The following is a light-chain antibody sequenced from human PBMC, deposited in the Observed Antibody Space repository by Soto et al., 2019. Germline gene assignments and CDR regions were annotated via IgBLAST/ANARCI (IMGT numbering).Light chain of an antibody. CDR1: QSVSSY. Sequence: EIVLTQSPATLSSSPGERATLSCRATQSVSSYLAWYQHKPGQAPRLLIYDASNWATGIPARFSGSGSGTDFTLTISSLEPEDFAVYYCQQRSTWPLTFGGGTRVEIK. CDR3: QQRSTWPLT. V-gene: IGKV3-11*01. CDR2: DAS. J-gene: IGKJ4*01.